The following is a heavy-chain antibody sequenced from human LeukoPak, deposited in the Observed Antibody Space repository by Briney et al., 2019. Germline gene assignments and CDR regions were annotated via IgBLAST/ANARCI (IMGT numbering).Heavy chain of an antibody. J-gene: IGHJ4*02. CDR2: IKQDGSET. V-gene: IGHV3-7*01. Sequence: GGSLRLSCAASGFTFSSYWMSWVRQAPGKGLEGVANIKQDGSETYYVDSVKGRFTISRDNAKNSLYLQMNSLRAEDTAVYYCARWGLFGVVTYPFDYWGQGTLVTVSS. CDR3: ARWGLFGVVTYPFDY. D-gene: IGHD3-3*01. CDR1: GFTFSSYW.